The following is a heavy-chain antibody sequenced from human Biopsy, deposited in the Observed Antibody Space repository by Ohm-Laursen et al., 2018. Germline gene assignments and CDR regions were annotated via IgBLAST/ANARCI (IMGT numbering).Heavy chain of an antibody. CDR1: GDSISSYY. J-gene: IGHJ2*01. Sequence: SETLSLTWAVSGDSISSYYWSWIRQPPGKGLQWIGYVYYTGSTDYNPSLQSRVTISVDTSKNHFSLRLRSVTPADTAIYYCARGRGYYSDRTVPGYFDLWGRGTLVTVSS. CDR2: VYYTGST. CDR3: ARGRGYYSDRTVPGYFDL. V-gene: IGHV4-59*01. D-gene: IGHD3-22*01.